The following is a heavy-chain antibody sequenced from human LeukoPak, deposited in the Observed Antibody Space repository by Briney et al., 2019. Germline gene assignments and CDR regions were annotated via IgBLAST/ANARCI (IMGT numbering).Heavy chain of an antibody. J-gene: IGHJ4*02. CDR1: GFTFSSYG. V-gene: IGHV3-30*18. D-gene: IGHD5-18*01. CDR2: ISYDGSNK. CDR3: AKAHTAMVRGYFDY. Sequence: GGSLRLSCAASGFTFSSYGMHWVRQAPGKGLEWVAVISYDGSNKYYADSVKGRFTIFRDNSKNTLYLQMNSLRAEDTAVYYCAKAHTAMVRGYFDYWGQGTLVTVSS.